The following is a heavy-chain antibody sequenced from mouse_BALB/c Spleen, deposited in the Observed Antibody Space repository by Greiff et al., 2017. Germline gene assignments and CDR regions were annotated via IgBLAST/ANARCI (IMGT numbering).Heavy chain of an antibody. D-gene: IGHD2-4*01. CDR1: GFTFSSYA. CDR3: ARGGITGGWFAY. V-gene: IGHV5-6-5*01. CDR2: ISSGGST. Sequence: EVKLVESGGGLVKPGGSLKLSCAASGFTFSSYAMSWVRQTPEKRLEWVASISSGGSTYYPDSVKGRFTISRDNARNILYLQMSSLRSEDTAMYYCARGGITGGWFAYWGQGTLVTVSA. J-gene: IGHJ3*01.